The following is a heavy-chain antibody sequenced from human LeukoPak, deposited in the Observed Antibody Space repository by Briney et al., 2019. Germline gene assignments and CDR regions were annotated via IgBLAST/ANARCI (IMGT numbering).Heavy chain of an antibody. CDR1: GGSITRTNY. J-gene: IGHJ4*02. CDR2: VNLQGGT. Sequence: SGTLSLTCDVSGGSITRTNYWTWVRPPPGKGLEWIGEVNLQGGTNYNPSLLRRVAISVDTSANHVSLQMTSVTAADTAVYYCAREGGSYRPLDYSGQGTLVTVSS. V-gene: IGHV4-4*02. CDR3: AREGGSYRPLDY. D-gene: IGHD3-16*02.